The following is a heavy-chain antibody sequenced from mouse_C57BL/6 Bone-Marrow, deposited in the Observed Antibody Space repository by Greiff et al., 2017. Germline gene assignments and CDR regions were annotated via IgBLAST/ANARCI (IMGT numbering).Heavy chain of an antibody. Sequence: VQLQQSGPELVKPGASVKISCKASGYSFTDYNMNWVKQSNGKSLEWIGVINPNYGTTSYNQKFKGKATLTVDQSSSTAYMQLNSLTSEDSAVYYGARPAYYSNYFAWSAYWGQGTLVTVSA. CDR1: GYSFTDYN. J-gene: IGHJ3*01. V-gene: IGHV1-39*01. CDR2: INPNYGTT. CDR3: ARPAYYSNYFAWSAY. D-gene: IGHD2-5*01.